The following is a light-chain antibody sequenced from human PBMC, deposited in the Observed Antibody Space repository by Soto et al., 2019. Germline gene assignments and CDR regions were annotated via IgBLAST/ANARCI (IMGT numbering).Light chain of an antibody. Sequence: DIQMTQSPSSLSASVGDRVTITCQASQDISKYLNWYQQQPGKAPKLLIYDASNLETGVPSRFSGTRSGAYYTFTISSLHPEDFATYHCQQYDSFPFTFGPGTKVEIK. J-gene: IGKJ3*01. CDR3: QQYDSFPFT. CDR1: QDISKY. CDR2: DAS. V-gene: IGKV1-33*01.